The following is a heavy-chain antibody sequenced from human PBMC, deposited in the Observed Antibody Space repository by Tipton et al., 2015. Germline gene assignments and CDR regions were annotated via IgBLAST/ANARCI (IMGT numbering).Heavy chain of an antibody. J-gene: IGHJ4*02. CDR1: GFTFSSYG. Sequence: SLRLSCAASGFTFSSYGMDWVRQAPGKGLEWLAVIWYDGTKEFYADSVKGRFTISRDNRKNTLYLQMNSLRAEDTAVYYCASECSGWYGADYWGQGTLVTVSS. CDR3: ASECSGWYGADY. CDR2: IWYDGTKE. V-gene: IGHV3-33*08. D-gene: IGHD6-19*01.